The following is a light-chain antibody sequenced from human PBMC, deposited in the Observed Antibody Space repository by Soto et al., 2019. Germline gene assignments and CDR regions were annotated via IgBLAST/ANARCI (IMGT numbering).Light chain of an antibody. Sequence: QSALTQPPSASGSPGQSVTISCTGTSSDVGGYNSVSWYQHHPGKAPKLIIYEVTKRPSGVPDRFSGSKSGNTASLTVSGLLAEGEADYYCSSHAGIINVVFGGGTKLTVL. CDR2: EVT. CDR1: SSDVGGYNS. J-gene: IGLJ3*02. V-gene: IGLV2-8*01. CDR3: SSHAGIINVV.